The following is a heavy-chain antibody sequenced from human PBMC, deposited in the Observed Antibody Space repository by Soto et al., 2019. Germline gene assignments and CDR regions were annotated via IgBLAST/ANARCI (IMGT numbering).Heavy chain of an antibody. CDR1: GYTFSGFY. D-gene: IGHD6-19*01. Sequence: QVLLLQSGAEVKKPGASVKVSCKASGYTFSGFYMHWVRQAPGQGLEWMGWINPNSGGTKSAEKFQGRVTMTRDTSISTAYMELSRLTSDDTAVYYCASAAVTGTAGLGFWGQGTQVTVSS. J-gene: IGHJ4*02. CDR2: INPNSGGT. CDR3: ASAAVTGTAGLGF. V-gene: IGHV1-2*02.